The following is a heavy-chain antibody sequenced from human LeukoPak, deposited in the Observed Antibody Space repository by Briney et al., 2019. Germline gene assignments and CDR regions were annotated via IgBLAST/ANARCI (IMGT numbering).Heavy chain of an antibody. Sequence: GGTLRLSCAASGFTFSSYDMSWVRQAPGKGLEWLSYISTSGSTIYYADSVKGRFTIYSANAKNSLYLQITSLTAEDTAFYYCAREQGYSNAIDIWGQGTMVTVSS. CDR1: GFTFSSYD. CDR3: AREQGYSNAIDI. D-gene: IGHD5-18*01. J-gene: IGHJ3*02. V-gene: IGHV3-48*03. CDR2: ISTSGSTI.